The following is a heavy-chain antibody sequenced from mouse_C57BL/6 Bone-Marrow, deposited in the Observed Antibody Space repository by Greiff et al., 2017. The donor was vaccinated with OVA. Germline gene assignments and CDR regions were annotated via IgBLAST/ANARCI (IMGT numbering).Heavy chain of an antibody. CDR2: IWTGGGT. J-gene: IGHJ4*01. D-gene: IGHD2-4*01. V-gene: IGHV2-9-1*01. CDR1: GFSLTSYA. Sequence: VQRVESGPGLVAPSQSLSITCTVSGFSLTSYAISWVRQPPGKGLEWLGVIWTGGGTNYNSALKSRLSISKDNSKSQVFLKMNSLQTDDTARYYCARRGYDYEGYAMDYWGQGTSVTVSS. CDR3: ARRGYDYEGYAMDY.